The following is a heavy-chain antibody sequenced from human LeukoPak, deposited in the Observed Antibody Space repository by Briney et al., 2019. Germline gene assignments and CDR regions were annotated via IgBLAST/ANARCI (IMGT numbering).Heavy chain of an antibody. CDR3: ARGLGIVGAISHRYFDY. Sequence: SETLSLTCTVSGGSISSSSYYWGWIRQPPGKGLEWIGSIYYSGSTYYNPSLKSRVTISVDTSKNQFSLKLSSVTAADTAVYYCARGLGIVGAISHRYFDYWGQGTLVTVSS. V-gene: IGHV4-39*07. D-gene: IGHD1-26*01. CDR2: IYYSGST. J-gene: IGHJ4*02. CDR1: GGSISSSSYY.